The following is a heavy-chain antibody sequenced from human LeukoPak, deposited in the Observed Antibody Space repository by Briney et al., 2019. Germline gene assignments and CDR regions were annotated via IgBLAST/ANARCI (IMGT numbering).Heavy chain of an antibody. CDR1: GFTFSSYA. CDR3: AKVSYDFWSGYEGFDY. J-gene: IGHJ4*02. V-gene: IGHV3-23*01. CDR2: INGNGDST. D-gene: IGHD3-3*01. Sequence: GGSLRLSCAASGFTFSSYAMSWVRQAPGKGLEWVSAINGNGDSTYYADSLKGRFTISRDNSKNTLCLQMNSLRAEDTAVYYCAKVSYDFWSGYEGFDYWGQGTLVTVSS.